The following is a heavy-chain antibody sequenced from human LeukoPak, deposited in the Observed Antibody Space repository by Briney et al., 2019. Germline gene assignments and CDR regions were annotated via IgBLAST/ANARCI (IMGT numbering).Heavy chain of an antibody. CDR3: ARGGHYYDSSGYPTDY. V-gene: IGHV3-48*03. CDR2: ISSSGSTI. D-gene: IGHD3-22*01. Sequence: GGSLRLSCAASGFTFSSYEMNWVRQAGGKGLEWVSYISSSGSTIYYADSVKGRFTISRNNAKNPLYLQKNSLKAEDTAVYYCARGGHYYDSSGYPTDYWGQGTLVTVSS. CDR1: GFTFSSYE. J-gene: IGHJ4*02.